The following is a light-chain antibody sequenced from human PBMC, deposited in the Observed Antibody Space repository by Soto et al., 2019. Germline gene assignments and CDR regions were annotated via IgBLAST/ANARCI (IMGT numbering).Light chain of an antibody. CDR3: AAWDDTLSGVV. J-gene: IGLJ3*02. Sequence: QAVLTQPPSASGTPGQRVTISCSGSSSNIGTNYVYWYQQLPGTAPKLLIYRNDQRPSGVPDRFSGSKPGASASLAISGLRSEDEAEYYCAAWDDTLSGVVFGGGTKVTVL. CDR1: SSNIGTNY. CDR2: RND. V-gene: IGLV1-47*01.